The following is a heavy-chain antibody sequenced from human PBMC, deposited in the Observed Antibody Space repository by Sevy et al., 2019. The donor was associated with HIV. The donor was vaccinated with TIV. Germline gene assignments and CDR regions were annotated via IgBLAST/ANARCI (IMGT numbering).Heavy chain of an antibody. CDR1: GFTFSSYD. D-gene: IGHD2-2*01. Sequence: GGSLRLSCAASGFTFSSYDMHWVRQAPGKGLEWVAVISYDGSNKYYADSVKGRFTISRDNSKNTLYLQMNSLRAEDTAVYYCASGQLPYHDAFDIWGQGTMVTVSS. CDR2: ISYDGSNK. CDR3: ASGQLPYHDAFDI. J-gene: IGHJ3*02. V-gene: IGHV3-30-3*01.